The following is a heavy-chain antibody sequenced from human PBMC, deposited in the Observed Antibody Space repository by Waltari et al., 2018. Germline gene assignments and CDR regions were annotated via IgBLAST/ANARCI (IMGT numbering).Heavy chain of an antibody. D-gene: IGHD6-6*01. J-gene: IGHJ3*02. CDR1: GFTFSSYS. Sequence: EVQLVESGGGLVKPGGSLRLSCAASGFTFSSYSMNWVRQAPGKGLEWVSSISSSSRYIYYADSVKGRFTISRDNAKNSLYLQMNSLRAEDTAVYYCAREGSSSGVDAFDIWGQGTMVIVSS. CDR3: AREGSSSGVDAFDI. CDR2: ISSSSRYI. V-gene: IGHV3-21*01.